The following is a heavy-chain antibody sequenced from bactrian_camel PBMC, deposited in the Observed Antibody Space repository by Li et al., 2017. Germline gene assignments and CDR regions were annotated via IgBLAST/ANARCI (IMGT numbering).Heavy chain of an antibody. CDR1: RYTFSKYC. D-gene: IGHD8*01. CDR2: TDTVGGPT. V-gene: IGHV3S1*01. Sequence: HVQLVESGGGSVQAGGSLRLSCAASRYTFSKYCMAWFRQAPGKEREGVAGTDTVGGPTKYLDSVKGRFTISRDNAKNTLYLQMNSLKPEDTAMYYSARCRSNLIWSLAERDYNYWGQGTQVTVS. CDR3: ARCRSNLIWSLAERDYNY. J-gene: IGHJ4*01.